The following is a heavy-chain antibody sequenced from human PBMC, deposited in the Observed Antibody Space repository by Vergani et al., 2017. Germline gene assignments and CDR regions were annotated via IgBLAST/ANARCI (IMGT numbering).Heavy chain of an antibody. D-gene: IGHD6-13*01. CDR2: IWYDGSNK. Sequence: QVQLVESGGGVVQPGRSLRLSCAASGFTFSSYGMHWVRQAPGKGLEWVAVIWYDGSNKYYADSVKGRFTISSDNSKNTLYLQMNSLRAEDTAVYYCARSHSSSSTFDYWGQGTLVTVSS. V-gene: IGHV3-33*08. J-gene: IGHJ4*02. CDR1: GFTFSSYG. CDR3: ARSHSSSSTFDY.